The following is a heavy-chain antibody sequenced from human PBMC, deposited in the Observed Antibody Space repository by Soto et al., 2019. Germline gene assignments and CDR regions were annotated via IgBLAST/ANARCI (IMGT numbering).Heavy chain of an antibody. V-gene: IGHV1-46*01. J-gene: IGHJ4*02. D-gene: IGHD3-22*01. CDR2: INPSGGST. Sequence: GASVKVSCKASGYTFTSYAMHWVRQAPGQRLEWMGRINPSGGSTRYAQKFQGRVTMTRDTSTSTVYMELSSLRSEDTAVYYCARDYYDSSGHIGLTDYWGQGTLVTVSS. CDR1: GYTFTSYA. CDR3: ARDYYDSSGHIGLTDY.